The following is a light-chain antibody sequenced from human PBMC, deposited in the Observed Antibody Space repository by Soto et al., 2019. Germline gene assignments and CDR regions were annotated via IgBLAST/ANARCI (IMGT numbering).Light chain of an antibody. J-gene: IGLJ2*01. CDR3: SSVTTWTTLV. CDR1: SSDVGAYDR. CDR2: DVS. V-gene: IGLV2-18*02. Sequence: HSVLTQPPSVSGSPGQSVTISCTGTSSDVGAYDRVSWYQQPPGTAPRVIIYDVSNRPSGVPDRFSGSKSGNTASLTISGLLPEDEAEYYCSSVTTWTTLVFGGGTKLTVL.